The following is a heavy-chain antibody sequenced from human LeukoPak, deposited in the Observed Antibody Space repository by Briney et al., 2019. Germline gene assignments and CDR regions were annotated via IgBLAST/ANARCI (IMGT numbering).Heavy chain of an antibody. CDR3: ARRYDFWSGYRGILSGFDY. V-gene: IGHV4-59*12. Sequence: PSETLSLTCTVSGGSISSYYWSWIRQPPGKGLEWIGYIYYSGSTNYNPSLKSRVTISVDTSKNQFSLKLSSVTAADTAVYYCARRYDFWSGYRGILSGFDYWGQGTLVTVSS. CDR2: IYYSGST. D-gene: IGHD3-3*01. CDR1: GGSISSYY. J-gene: IGHJ4*02.